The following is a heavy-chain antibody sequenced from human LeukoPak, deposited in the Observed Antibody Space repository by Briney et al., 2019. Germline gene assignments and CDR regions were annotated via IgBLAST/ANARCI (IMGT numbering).Heavy chain of an antibody. J-gene: IGHJ4*02. CDR3: AREGEDYGDYGDFDY. CDR2: IKQDGSEK. V-gene: IGHV3-7*01. CDR1: GFTFSSYW. D-gene: IGHD4-17*01. Sequence: GGSLRLSCAASGFTFSSYWMSWVRQAPGKGLEWVANIKQDGSEKYYVDSVKGRFTISRDNAKNSLYLQMNSLRAEDTAVYYCAREGEDYGDYGDFDYWGQRTLVTVSS.